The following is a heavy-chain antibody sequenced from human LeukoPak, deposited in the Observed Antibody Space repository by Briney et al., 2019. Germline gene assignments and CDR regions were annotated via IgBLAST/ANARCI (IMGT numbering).Heavy chain of an antibody. CDR2: INSVGSST. D-gene: IGHD5-18*01. Sequence: GGSLRLSCAASGFTFSSYWMHWVRQAPGKGLVWVSRINSVGSSTSYADSVKGRFTISRDNAKNTLYLQMNSLRAEDTAVYYCARDTYSYGCFDYWGQGTLVTVSS. CDR1: GFTFSSYW. J-gene: IGHJ4*02. CDR3: ARDTYSYGCFDY. V-gene: IGHV3-74*01.